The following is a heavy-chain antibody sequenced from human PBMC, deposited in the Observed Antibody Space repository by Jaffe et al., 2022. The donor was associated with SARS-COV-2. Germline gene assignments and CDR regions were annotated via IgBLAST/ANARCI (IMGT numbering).Heavy chain of an antibody. Sequence: QVQLQESGPGLVKPSQTLSLTCTVAGDSISSGYYYWNWIRQHPGKSLEWIGYIYSSGTTYYRPSLKSRVTMSRDTSKNQFSLKLTSLTAADTAVYYCARSFRTSGHDGFGVWGQGTGVTVSS. J-gene: IGHJ3*01. D-gene: IGHD2-8*01. V-gene: IGHV4-31*03. CDR1: GDSISSGYYY. CDR2: IYSSGTT. CDR3: ARSFRTSGHDGFGV.